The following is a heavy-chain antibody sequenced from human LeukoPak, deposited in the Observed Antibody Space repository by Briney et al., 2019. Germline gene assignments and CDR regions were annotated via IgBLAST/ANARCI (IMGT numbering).Heavy chain of an antibody. D-gene: IGHD1-26*01. CDR2: IYTSGST. J-gene: IGHJ4*02. V-gene: IGHV4-4*09. CDR1: GGSISSYY. Sequence: SETLSLTCTVSGGSISSYYWSWIRQTPGKGLEWIGYIYTSGSTNYNPSLKSRVTISVDTSKNQFSLKLSSVTAADTAVYYCARHRGRSGSYEMVFDYWGQGTLVTVSS. CDR3: ARHRGRSGSYEMVFDY.